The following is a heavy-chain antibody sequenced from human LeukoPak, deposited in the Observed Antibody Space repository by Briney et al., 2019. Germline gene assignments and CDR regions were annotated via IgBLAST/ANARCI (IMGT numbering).Heavy chain of an antibody. CDR3: ARHRSRDYYYYYMDV. CDR1: GYSFTSYW. Sequence: GESLKISCXGSGYSFTSYWIGWVRQMPGKGLEWMGIIYPGDSDTRYSPSFQGQVTISADKSISTAYLQWSSLKASDTAMYYCARHRSRDYYYYYMDVWGKGTTVTVSS. V-gene: IGHV5-51*01. J-gene: IGHJ6*03. CDR2: IYPGDSDT.